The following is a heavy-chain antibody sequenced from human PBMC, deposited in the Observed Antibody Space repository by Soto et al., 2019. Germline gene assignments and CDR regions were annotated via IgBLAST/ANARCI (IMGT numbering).Heavy chain of an antibody. Sequence: EGSLRLSCAASGFTFSSYGMHWVRQAPGKGLEWVAVIWYDGSNKYYADSVKGRFTISRDNSKNTLYLQMNSLRAEDTAVYYCARGAVLRYIDWPFDYWGQGTLVTVSS. V-gene: IGHV3-33*01. J-gene: IGHJ4*02. D-gene: IGHD3-9*01. CDR3: ARGAVLRYIDWPFDY. CDR2: IWYDGSNK. CDR1: GFTFSSYG.